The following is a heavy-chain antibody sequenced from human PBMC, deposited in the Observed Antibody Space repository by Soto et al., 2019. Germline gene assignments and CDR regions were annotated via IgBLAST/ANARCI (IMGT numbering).Heavy chain of an antibody. J-gene: IGHJ6*02. D-gene: IGHD3-22*01. CDR2: INNDGSST. CDR3: ARFYYDSSGYLPSPYYYYYGMDV. Sequence: PGGSLRLSCAASGFTFSSYWMHWVRQAPGKGLVWVSRINNDGSSTSYADSVKVRFTISRDNAKNSLYLQINSLRAEDTAVYYCARFYYDSSGYLPSPYYYYYGMDVWGQGTTVTVSS. V-gene: IGHV3-74*01. CDR1: GFTFSSYW.